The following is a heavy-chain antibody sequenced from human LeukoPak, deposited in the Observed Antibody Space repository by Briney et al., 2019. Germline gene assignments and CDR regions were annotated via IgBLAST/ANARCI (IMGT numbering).Heavy chain of an antibody. CDR2: INHSGST. V-gene: IGHV4-34*01. D-gene: IGHD6-25*01. Sequence: SETLSLTCAVYGGSFSGYYWSWIRQPPGKGLEWIGEINHSGSTNYNPSLKSRVTISVDTSKNQFSLKLSSVTAADTAVYYCVRAPRRRHLNWFDPWGQGTLVTVSS. CDR1: GGSFSGYY. CDR3: VRAPRRRHLNWFDP. J-gene: IGHJ5*02.